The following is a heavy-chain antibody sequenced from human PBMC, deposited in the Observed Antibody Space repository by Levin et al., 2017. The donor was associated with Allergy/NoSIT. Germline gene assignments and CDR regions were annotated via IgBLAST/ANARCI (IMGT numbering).Heavy chain of an antibody. CDR3: ARDLKGSYFDY. CDR2: ISYDGSNK. Sequence: GESLKISCAASGFTFSSYAMHWVRQAPGKGLEWVAVISYDGSNKYYADSVKGRFTISRDNSKNTLYLQMNSLRAEDTAVYYCARDLKGSYFDYWGQGTLVTVSS. D-gene: IGHD1-26*01. CDR1: GFTFSSYA. V-gene: IGHV3-30-3*01. J-gene: IGHJ4*02.